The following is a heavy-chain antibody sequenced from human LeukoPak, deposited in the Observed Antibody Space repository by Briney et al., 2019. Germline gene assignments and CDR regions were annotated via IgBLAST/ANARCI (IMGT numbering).Heavy chain of an antibody. Sequence: PSETLSLTCTVSGGSISSSSYYWGWIRQPPGKGLEWIGSIYYSGSTYYNPSLKSRVTISVDTSMNQFSLKLSSVTAADTAVYYCAREHRGGVDGNWFDPWGQGTLVTVSS. D-gene: IGHD3-16*01. CDR3: AREHRGGVDGNWFDP. V-gene: IGHV4-39*07. CDR2: IYYSGST. J-gene: IGHJ5*02. CDR1: GGSISSSSYY.